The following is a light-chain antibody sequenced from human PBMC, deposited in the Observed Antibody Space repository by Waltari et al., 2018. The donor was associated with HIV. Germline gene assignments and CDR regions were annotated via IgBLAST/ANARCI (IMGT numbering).Light chain of an antibody. J-gene: IGLJ3*02. CDR2: EDN. Sequence: NFMLTQPHSVSESPGKTVTISCTRSSGSIASNYVQWYQQRPGSAPTPVIYEDNQRPSGVPDRFSGSIDSSSNSASLTISGLKTEDEADYYCQSYDNSVLWVFGGGTKLTVL. V-gene: IGLV6-57*03. CDR3: QSYDNSVLWV. CDR1: SGSIASNY.